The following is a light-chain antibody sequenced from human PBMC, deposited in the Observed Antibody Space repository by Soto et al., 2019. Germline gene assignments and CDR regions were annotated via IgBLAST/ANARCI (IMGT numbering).Light chain of an antibody. CDR2: EGS. J-gene: IGLJ1*01. V-gene: IGLV2-23*01. Sequence: QSALAQPASVSGSPGQSITISCTGTNSDIGSYNLVSWYQQYPGKAPNLIIYEGSRRPSGVSDRFSGSKSGNTASLTISGLQAEDEADYYCCSYTGGTTSYVFGSGTKVTVL. CDR1: NSDIGSYNL. CDR3: CSYTGGTTSYV.